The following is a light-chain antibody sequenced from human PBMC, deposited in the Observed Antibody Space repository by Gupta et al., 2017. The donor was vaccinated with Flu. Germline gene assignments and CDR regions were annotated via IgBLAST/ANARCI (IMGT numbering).Light chain of an antibody. Sequence: VVMTQSPLSLPVTLGQPASISCRSSQGLVYSDGNTYLHWFQQRPGQSPRRLIYQVSYRDSGVPDRFSGRGSGTDFTLKIISVETEDVGIYFCMQGAHWPWAFGQGTTVEIK. V-gene: IGKV2-30*01. CDR2: QVS. J-gene: IGKJ1*01. CDR1: QGLVYSDGNTY. CDR3: MQGAHWPWA.